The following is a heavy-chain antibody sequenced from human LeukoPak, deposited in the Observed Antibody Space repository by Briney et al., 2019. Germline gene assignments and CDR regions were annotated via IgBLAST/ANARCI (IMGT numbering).Heavy chain of an antibody. CDR2: IRSNGTT. J-gene: IGHJ6*03. D-gene: IGHD3-22*01. CDR1: GDSMGNYY. CDR3: ARSTGFYTTYYMDV. V-gene: IGHV4-4*07. Sequence: SETLSLTCTVSGDSMGNYYWNWLRQPAGKGLEWIGRIRSNGTTYANPSLESAVTMSVDTSNNHISLRLSSATAADTAVYYCARSTGFYTTYYMDVWGKGTTVTVSS.